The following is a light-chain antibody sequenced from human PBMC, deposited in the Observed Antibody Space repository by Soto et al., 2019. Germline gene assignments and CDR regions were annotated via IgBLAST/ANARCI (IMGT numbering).Light chain of an antibody. CDR2: DAS. CDR1: QSVSSY. V-gene: IGKV3-11*01. J-gene: IGKJ4*01. CDR3: QQRSNWPPLT. Sequence: VLKPPPASLSLTPAERATLSCRASQSVSSYLAWYQQKPGQAPRLLIYDASNRATGSPARFSGSGSGTDFTLTISSLEPEDFAVYYCQQRSNWPPLTFGGGTKVDI.